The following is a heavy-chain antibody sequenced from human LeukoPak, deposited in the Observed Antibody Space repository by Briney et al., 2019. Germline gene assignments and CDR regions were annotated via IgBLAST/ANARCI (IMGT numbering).Heavy chain of an antibody. V-gene: IGHV3-9*01. CDR2: ISWNSGSI. CDR3: AKDIGPATTGVDY. J-gene: IGHJ4*02. CDR1: GFTLHDYA. Sequence: GGSLRLSRATSGFTLHDYAMHSVRQAPGKGLESVSGISWNSGSIGYADSVKGRFTISRDNAKNSLYLQMNSLRAEDTALYYCAKDIGPATTGVDYWGQGTLVTVSS. D-gene: IGHD7-27*01.